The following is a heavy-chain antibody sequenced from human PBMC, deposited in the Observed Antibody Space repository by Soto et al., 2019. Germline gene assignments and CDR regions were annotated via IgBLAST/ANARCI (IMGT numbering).Heavy chain of an antibody. CDR3: ARHHDS. J-gene: IGHJ4*02. Sequence: LSETLRLTSTVLGCPLTCYYWSWIRQPPGKGLEGIGYIYYSGSTNYNPSLKSRVTISVDTSKNQFSLKLSSVTAADTAVYYCARHHDSWGQGALVTVS. CDR1: GCPLTCYY. CDR2: IYYSGST. V-gene: IGHV4-59*08.